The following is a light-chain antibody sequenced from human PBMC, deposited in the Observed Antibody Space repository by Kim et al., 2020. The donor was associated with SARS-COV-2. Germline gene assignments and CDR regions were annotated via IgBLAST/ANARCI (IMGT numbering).Light chain of an antibody. J-gene: IGLJ3*02. CDR1: HSDAGSYYR. CDR2: EVS. V-gene: IGLV2-18*02. CDR3: YSFTSSTPWV. Sequence: SVTISCTRPHSDAGSYYRVTWYQQPPGTAPQLMIYEVSHRPPGVPDRFSGAKSGNWASMTFSGHQAEDEADYYCYSFTSSTPWVFGGGTQLTVL.